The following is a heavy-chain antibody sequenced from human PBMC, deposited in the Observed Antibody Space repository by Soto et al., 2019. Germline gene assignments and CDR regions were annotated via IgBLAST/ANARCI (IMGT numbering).Heavy chain of an antibody. CDR3: ARIYDFWSGYYSRANGMDV. CDR2: ISSSGSTI. J-gene: IGHJ6*02. CDR1: GFTFSSYE. V-gene: IGHV3-48*03. D-gene: IGHD3-3*01. Sequence: QTGGSLRLSCAASGFTFSSYEMNWVRQAPGKGLEWVSYISSSGSTIYYADSVKGRFTISRDNAKNSLYLQMNSLRAEDTAVYYCARIYDFWSGYYSRANGMDVWGQGTTVTVSS.